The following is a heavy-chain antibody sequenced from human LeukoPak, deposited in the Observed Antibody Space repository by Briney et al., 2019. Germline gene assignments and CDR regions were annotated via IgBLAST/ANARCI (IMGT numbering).Heavy chain of an antibody. CDR3: AMSALKTDSSLLG. CDR1: GGSISSYY. D-gene: IGHD3-22*01. J-gene: IGHJ4*02. Sequence: PSETLSLTCTVSGGSISSYYWSWIRQPPGKGLEWIGYIYYSGSTNYNPSLKSRVTISVDTSKNQFSLKLSSVTAADTAVYYCAMSALKTDSSLLGWGQGTLVTVSS. CDR2: IYYSGST. V-gene: IGHV4-59*01.